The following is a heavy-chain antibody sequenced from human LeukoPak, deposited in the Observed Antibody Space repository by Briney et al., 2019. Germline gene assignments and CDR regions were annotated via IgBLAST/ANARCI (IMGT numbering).Heavy chain of an antibody. CDR2: IWYDGTSK. D-gene: IGHD1-7*01. J-gene: IGHJ4*02. Sequence: GRSLRLSGAASGFTFSSYGIHWVRQAPGKGLEWVALIWYDGTSKHYGESVKGRFTISRDNSKNTLYLQMNSLRAEDTAVYYCARDANYYFDYWGQGTLVTVSS. CDR3: ARDANYYFDY. V-gene: IGHV3-33*01. CDR1: GFTFSSYG.